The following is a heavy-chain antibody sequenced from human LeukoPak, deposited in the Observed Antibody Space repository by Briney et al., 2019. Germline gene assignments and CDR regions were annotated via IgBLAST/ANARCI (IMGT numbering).Heavy chain of an antibody. CDR3: ARDHGQQLARGYFDY. J-gene: IGHJ4*02. V-gene: IGHV1-46*01. CDR1: GYTFTIYY. D-gene: IGHD6-13*01. Sequence: ASVTVSFKASGYTFTIYYMHWVRQAPGQGLEWIGIINPSGGSTSYAQKFQGRVTMTRDTSTSTVYMELSSLRSEDTAVYYCARDHGQQLARGYFDYWGQGTLVTVSS. CDR2: INPSGGST.